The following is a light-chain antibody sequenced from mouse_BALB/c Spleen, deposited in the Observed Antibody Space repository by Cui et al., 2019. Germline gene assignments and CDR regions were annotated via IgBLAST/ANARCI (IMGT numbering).Light chain of an antibody. V-gene: IGKV4-80*01. CDR1: SSGSY. J-gene: IGKJ1*01. Sequence: QIVRTQSPAIMSASLGEEITLTCSASSSGSYMHWYQQKSGTSPKLLIYSTSNLASGVPSRFSGSGSGTFYSLTISSVEAEDAADYYCHQWSSYPWTFGGGTKLEIK. CDR3: HQWSSYPWT. CDR2: STS.